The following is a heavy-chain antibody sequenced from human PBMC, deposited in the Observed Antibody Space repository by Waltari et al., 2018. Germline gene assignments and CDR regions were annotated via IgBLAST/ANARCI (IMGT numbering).Heavy chain of an antibody. V-gene: IGHV4-59*01. Sequence: QVQLQESGPGLVKPSETLSLTCTVSGGSISSYYWSWIRQPPGKGLEWSGYIYYSGSTNYNPSLKSRVTISVDTSKNQFSLKLSSVTAADTAVYYCARVVTRDGYSPYFDYWGQGTLVTVSS. D-gene: IGHD4-4*01. CDR1: GGSISSYY. CDR2: IYYSGST. CDR3: ARVVTRDGYSPYFDY. J-gene: IGHJ4*02.